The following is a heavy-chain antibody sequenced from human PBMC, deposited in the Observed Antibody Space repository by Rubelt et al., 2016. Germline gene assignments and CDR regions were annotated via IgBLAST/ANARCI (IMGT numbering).Heavy chain of an antibody. J-gene: IGHJ4*02. V-gene: IGHV3-23*01. CDR2: ITISGGST. D-gene: IGHD3-16*01. Sequence: GGSLRLSCAASGFTFSNYAMSWVRQAPGKGLEWVSTITISGGSTEYADSVKGRFTIYRDNSKNTLYLQMNSLRAEDTAVYYCATVKAGGFGGGHLDYWGQGTLVTVSS. CDR3: ATVKAGGFGGGHLDY. CDR1: GFTFSNYA.